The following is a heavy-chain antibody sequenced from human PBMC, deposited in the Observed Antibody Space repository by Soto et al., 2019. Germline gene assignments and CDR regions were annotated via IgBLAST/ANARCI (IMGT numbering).Heavy chain of an antibody. CDR2: INPSDGNR. V-gene: IGHV1-3*01. D-gene: IGHD3-22*01. J-gene: IGHJ4*02. CDR1: GYTFTSYA. Sequence: ASVKVSCKASGYTFTSYAMHWVRQAPGQRLERMGCINPSDGNRNFAKKFEDRVTMTTATSTNTVFLELRSLKSDDTAIYYCARDRLRGYDSSGFYSWGQGTMVTVSS. CDR3: ARDRLRGYDSSGFYS.